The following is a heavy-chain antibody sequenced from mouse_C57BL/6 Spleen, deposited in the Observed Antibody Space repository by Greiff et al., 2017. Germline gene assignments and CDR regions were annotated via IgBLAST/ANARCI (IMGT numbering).Heavy chain of an antibody. CDR2: ISSGSSTI. Sequence: EVQLQQSGGGLVKPGGSLKLSCAASGFTFSDYGMHWVRQAPEKGLEWVAYISSGSSTIYYADTVKGRFTISRDNAKNTMFLQMTSLRSEDTAMYYCARDYYGSIDYWGQGTTLTVSS. D-gene: IGHD1-1*01. CDR1: GFTFSDYG. V-gene: IGHV5-17*01. CDR3: ARDYYGSIDY. J-gene: IGHJ2*01.